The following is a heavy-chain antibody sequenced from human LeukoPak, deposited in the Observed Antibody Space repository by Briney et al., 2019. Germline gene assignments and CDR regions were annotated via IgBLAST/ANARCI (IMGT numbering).Heavy chain of an antibody. CDR2: ISSSGSTI. J-gene: IGHJ4*02. CDR3: AREGSYYFDY. Sequence: HPGGSLRLSCAASGFTFSSYEMHWVRQAPEKGLEWVSYISSSGSTIYYADSVRGRFTISRDNAKNSLYLQMNSLRAEDTAVYYCAREGSYYFDYWGQGTLVSVSS. CDR1: GFTFSSYE. V-gene: IGHV3-48*03.